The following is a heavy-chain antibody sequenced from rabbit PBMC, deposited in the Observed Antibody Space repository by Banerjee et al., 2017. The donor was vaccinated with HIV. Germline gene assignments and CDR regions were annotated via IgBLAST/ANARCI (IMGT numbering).Heavy chain of an antibody. V-gene: IGHV1S43*01. D-gene: IGHD6-1*01. CDR3: ASGGADADWSWKL. CDR1: GFDLSSYYY. J-gene: IGHJ4*01. Sequence: QEQLEESGGGLVKPEGSLTLTCKASGFDLSSYYYMCWVRQAPGKGLEVVACIITSSGSTWYASWVNGRFTISKSTSLNTVDLKMTSLTAADTATYFCASGGADADWSWKLWGPGTLVTVS. CDR2: IITSSGST.